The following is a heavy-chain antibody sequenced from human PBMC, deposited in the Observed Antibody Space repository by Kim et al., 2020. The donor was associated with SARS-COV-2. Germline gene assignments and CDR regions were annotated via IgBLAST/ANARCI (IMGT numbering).Heavy chain of an antibody. J-gene: IGHJ4*02. CDR3: ARAGSSGYYDVWRPSGFDY. D-gene: IGHD3-22*01. V-gene: IGHV4-34*01. Sequence: SETLSLTCAVYGGSFSGYYWSWIRQPPGKGLEWIGEINHSGSTNYNPSLKSRVTISVDTSKNQFSLKLSSVTAADTAVYYCARAGSSGYYDVWRPSGFDYWGQGTLVTVSS. CDR2: INHSGST. CDR1: GGSFSGYY.